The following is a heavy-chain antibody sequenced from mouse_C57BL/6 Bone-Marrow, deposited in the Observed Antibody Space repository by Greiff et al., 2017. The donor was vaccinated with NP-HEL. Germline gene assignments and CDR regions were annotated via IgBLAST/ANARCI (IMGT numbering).Heavy chain of an antibody. Sequence: QVQLQQPGAELVKPGASVKMSCKASGYTFTSYWITWVKQRPGQGLEWIGDIYPGSGSTNYNEKFKSKATLTVDTSSRTAYMQLSSLTSEDSAVYYCASGNYGSSHWYFDVWGTGTTVTVSS. CDR2: IYPGSGST. J-gene: IGHJ1*03. CDR3: ASGNYGSSHWYFDV. D-gene: IGHD1-1*01. CDR1: GYTFTSYW. V-gene: IGHV1-55*01.